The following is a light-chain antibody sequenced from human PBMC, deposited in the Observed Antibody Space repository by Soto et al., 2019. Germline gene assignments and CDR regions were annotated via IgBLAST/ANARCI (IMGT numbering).Light chain of an antibody. CDR1: QSVSSN. Sequence: EIVMTQSPATLSVSPGERATLSCRASQSVSSNLAWYQQKPGQAPRLLIYGASTRATGIPARFSGSGSGTEFPRTISSLQSEDFAVYYCQQYNDWPPYTFGQGTNLEIK. CDR2: GAS. CDR3: QQYNDWPPYT. J-gene: IGKJ2*01. V-gene: IGKV3-15*01.